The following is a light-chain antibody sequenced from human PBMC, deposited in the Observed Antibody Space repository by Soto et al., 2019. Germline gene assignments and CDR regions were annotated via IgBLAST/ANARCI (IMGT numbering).Light chain of an antibody. CDR2: DAS. CDR1: QSVSSY. V-gene: IGKV3-11*01. CDR3: QQRSNWPPSIT. Sequence: IVMTQSPATLSVSPGERATVSCRASQSVSSYLAWFQQKPGQAPRLLIYDASKRATGIPARFSGSGSGTDFTLTISSLEPEDFAVYYCQQRSNWPPSITFGQGTRLEIK. J-gene: IGKJ5*01.